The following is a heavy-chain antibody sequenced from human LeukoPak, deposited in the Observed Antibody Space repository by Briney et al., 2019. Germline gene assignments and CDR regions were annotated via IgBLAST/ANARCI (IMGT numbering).Heavy chain of an antibody. J-gene: IGHJ6*04. Sequence: GGSLRLFCAASGFTFSSYAMSWVRQAPGKGLEWVSAISGSGGSTYYADSVKGRFTISRDNSKNTLYLQMNSLRAEDTAVYYCATARYYDFWSGYYGMDVWGKGTTVTVSS. V-gene: IGHV3-23*01. CDR3: ATARYYDFWSGYYGMDV. CDR2: ISGSGGST. CDR1: GFTFSSYA. D-gene: IGHD3-3*01.